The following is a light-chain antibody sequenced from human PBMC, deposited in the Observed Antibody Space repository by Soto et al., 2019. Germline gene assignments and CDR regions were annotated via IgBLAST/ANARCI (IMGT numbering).Light chain of an antibody. CDR3: HQRSNWPLT. Sequence: VMTKSAATLSVSPGVRAALSCRASQTVSTNLAWYQQKPGQPPRLLIHDASNRATGIPARFSGSGSGTDFTLTISSLEPEDFAVYYCHQRSNWPLTFGGGTKVDI. V-gene: IGKV3-11*01. J-gene: IGKJ4*01. CDR2: DAS. CDR1: QTVSTN.